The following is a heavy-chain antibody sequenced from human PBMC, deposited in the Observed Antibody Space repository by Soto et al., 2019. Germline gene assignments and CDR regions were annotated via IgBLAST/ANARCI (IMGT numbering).Heavy chain of an antibody. V-gene: IGHV4-59*12. CDR1: GGSISVYY. CDR2: VYDNVRR. J-gene: IGHJ6*02. CDR3: ARGPARNYDILTGYYRGPLYYYYGMDV. Sequence: SETLSLTCTISGGSISVYYWSCIRQSPRQGLEWIGYVYDNVRRYYSPSLKSRVTISADTSKNQFSLKLSSVTAADTAVYYCARGPARNYDILTGYYRGPLYYYYGMDVWGQGTKVTVSS. D-gene: IGHD3-9*01.